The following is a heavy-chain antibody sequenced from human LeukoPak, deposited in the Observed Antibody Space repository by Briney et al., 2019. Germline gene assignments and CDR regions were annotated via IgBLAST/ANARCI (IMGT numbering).Heavy chain of an antibody. CDR1: GFTFGEDA. V-gene: IGHV3-49*03. CDR3: ARLIAVVVAASSYFDF. CDR2: IRTETNGATA. Sequence: GGSLRLSCTASGFTFGEDAMSWFRQAPGKGLEWVGFIRTETNGATAEYAASVKGRFSISRDDSKSIAYLQMNSLKTEDTAVYYCARLIAVVVAASSYFDFWGQGTRVTVSS. D-gene: IGHD2-15*01. J-gene: IGHJ4*02.